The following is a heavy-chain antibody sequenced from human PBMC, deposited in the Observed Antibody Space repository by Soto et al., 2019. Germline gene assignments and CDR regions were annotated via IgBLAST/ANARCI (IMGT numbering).Heavy chain of an antibody. D-gene: IGHD1-1*01. CDR2: IRGSGSTT. Sequence: EVQLLDSGGGLVQPGGSLRLSCAASGFTFANYAMNCVRQAPGKGLEWVSSIRGSGSTTYYADSVKGRFTISRDNSQNTLYLQMNSLRAEDTAVYYCAKVPLQPYSFDYWGQGSLVTVSS. V-gene: IGHV3-23*01. J-gene: IGHJ4*02. CDR3: AKVPLQPYSFDY. CDR1: GFTFANYA.